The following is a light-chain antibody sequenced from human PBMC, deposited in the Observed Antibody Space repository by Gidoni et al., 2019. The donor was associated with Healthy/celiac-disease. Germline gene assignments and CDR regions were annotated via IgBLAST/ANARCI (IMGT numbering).Light chain of an antibody. CDR3: AAWDDSLSGWV. CDR1: SSNIGSNY. Sequence: SVLTQPPPASGAPGQRVTISCSGSSSNIGSNYVYWYQQLPGTAPNLLIYRNNQRPSGVPDRFSGSKSGTSASLAISGLRSEDEADYYCAAWDDSLSGWVFGGGTKLTVL. V-gene: IGLV1-47*01. J-gene: IGLJ3*02. CDR2: RNN.